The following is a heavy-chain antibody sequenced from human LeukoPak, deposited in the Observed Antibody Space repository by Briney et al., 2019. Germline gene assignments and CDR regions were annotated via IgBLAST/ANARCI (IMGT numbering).Heavy chain of an antibody. D-gene: IGHD6-13*01. CDR3: AKDDASSSSTPFDY. V-gene: IGHV3-23*01. J-gene: IGHJ4*02. CDR2: ISGSGGST. CDR1: GFTFSSYA. Sequence: EPGGSLRLSGAASGFTFSSYAMSWLRQAPGKGWEWVSAISGSGGSTYYADSVKGRFTISRDNSKNTLYLQMNSLRAEDTAVYYWAKDDASSSSTPFDYWGQGTLVTVSS.